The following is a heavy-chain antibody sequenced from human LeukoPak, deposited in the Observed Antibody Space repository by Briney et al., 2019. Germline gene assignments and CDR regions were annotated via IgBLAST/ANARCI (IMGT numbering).Heavy chain of an antibody. CDR1: GFTFSSYE. CDR3: ARGSGSSSWFDY. D-gene: IGHD6-13*01. CDR2: ISSSGSTM. Sequence: GGSLRLSCAASGFTFSSYEMNWVRQAPGKGLEWVSYISSSGSTMYYADSVKGRFTISRDNAKNSLYLQMNSLRAEDTAVYYCARGSGSSSWFDYWGQGTLVTVSS. V-gene: IGHV3-48*03. J-gene: IGHJ4*02.